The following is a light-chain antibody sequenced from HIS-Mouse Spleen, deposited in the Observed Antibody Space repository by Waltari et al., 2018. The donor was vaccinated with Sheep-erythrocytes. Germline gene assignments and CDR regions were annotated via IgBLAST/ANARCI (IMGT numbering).Light chain of an antibody. J-gene: IGLJ1*01. CDR1: SSDVGGYNY. Sequence: QSALTQPRSVSGSPGQSVTISCTGTSSDVGGYNYVSWYQQHPGKAPKLMIYYVSKRPSGVPDRVSGSKSGNTASLTISGLQAEDEADYYCCSYAGSYNHVFATGTKVTVL. CDR3: CSYAGSYNHV. V-gene: IGLV2-11*01. CDR2: YVS.